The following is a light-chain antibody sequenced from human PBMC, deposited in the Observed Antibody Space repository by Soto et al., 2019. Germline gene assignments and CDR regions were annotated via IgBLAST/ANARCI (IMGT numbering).Light chain of an antibody. CDR1: SSDVGGYNY. V-gene: IGLV2-14*01. CDR3: CSYTSSSTYV. CDR2: DVS. Sequence: QSALTQPASVSGSPGQSITISCTGTSSDVGGYNYVSWYQQHPGKAPKLMIYDVSNRPSGVSTRFSGSKSGNTASLTISGLQAEDEADYYCCSYTSSSTYVFGPGTKVTVL. J-gene: IGLJ1*01.